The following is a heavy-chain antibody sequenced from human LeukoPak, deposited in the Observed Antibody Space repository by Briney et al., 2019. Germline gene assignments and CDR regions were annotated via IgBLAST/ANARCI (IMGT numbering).Heavy chain of an antibody. CDR1: GFIFITYA. V-gene: IGHV3-64D*06. CDR3: VRGISSWLVDNFDY. J-gene: IGHJ4*02. Sequence: PGGSLRLSCSASGFIFITYAMHWVRQAPGKGLEYVSGITTNGDSTFYADSVKGRFTISRDNSKNTLYLQMSSLRPEDTAVYYCVRGISSWLVDNFDYWGRGTLVTVSS. D-gene: IGHD6-13*01. CDR2: ITTNGDST.